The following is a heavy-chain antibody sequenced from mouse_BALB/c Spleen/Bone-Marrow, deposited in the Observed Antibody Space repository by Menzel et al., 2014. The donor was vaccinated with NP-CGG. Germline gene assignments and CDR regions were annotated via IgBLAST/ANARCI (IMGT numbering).Heavy chain of an antibody. CDR2: IHPSDSET. CDR1: DYSFTSYW. J-gene: IGHJ1*01. V-gene: IGHV1-74*01. CDR3: ARGGYDGWYFDV. Sequence: QVQPQQSGAELVRPGASVKLSCRASDYSFTSYWVNWVKQRPGQGLEWIGMIHPSDSETRLNQKFKDRATLTVDKSSSTAYMQLSSPTSEDSAVYYCARGGYDGWYFDVWGAGTTVTVSS. D-gene: IGHD2-2*01.